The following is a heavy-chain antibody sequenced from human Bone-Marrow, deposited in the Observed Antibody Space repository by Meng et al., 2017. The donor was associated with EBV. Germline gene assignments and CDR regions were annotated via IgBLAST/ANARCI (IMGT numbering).Heavy chain of an antibody. CDR2: INAGNGNT. V-gene: IGHV1-3*01. CDR3: ARGRREVTTYY. CDR1: GYTFTSYA. Sequence: QVQLVQSGAEVKKPGASVKVSCKASGYTFTSYAMHWVRQAPGQRLEWMGWINAGNGNTKYSQKFQGRVTVTRDTSASTAYMELSSLRSEDTAVYYCARGRREVTTYYWGQGTLVTVSS. J-gene: IGHJ4*02. D-gene: IGHD4-17*01.